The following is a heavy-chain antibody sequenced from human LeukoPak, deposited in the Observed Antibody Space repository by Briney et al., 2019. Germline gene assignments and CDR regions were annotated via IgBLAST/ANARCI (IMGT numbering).Heavy chain of an antibody. D-gene: IGHD2-15*01. CDR3: ARDGNPPRYSNYGVDV. Sequence: ASVKVSCKASGYTFTSYYMHWVRQAPGQGLEWMGLINPSGGSTSYAQKFQGRVTMTRDTSTSTVYMELSSLRSEDTAVYYCARDGNPPRYSNYGVDVWGQGTTVTVSS. CDR2: INPSGGST. CDR1: GYTFTSYY. V-gene: IGHV1-46*01. J-gene: IGHJ6*02.